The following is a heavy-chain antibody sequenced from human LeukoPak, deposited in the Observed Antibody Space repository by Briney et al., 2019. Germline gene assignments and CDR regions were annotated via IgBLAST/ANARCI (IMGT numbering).Heavy chain of an antibody. V-gene: IGHV4-59*01. D-gene: IGHD3-22*01. J-gene: IGHJ3*02. CDR2: IYYSGST. CDR3: ARVYYYDSSGVPWGAFDI. CDR1: GDSISSYY. Sequence: SETLSLTCTVSGDSISSYYWSWIRQPPRKGLEWIAYIYYSGSTNYNPSLKSRVNISVDTSKNQFSLNLSSVTAADTAVYYCARVYYYDSSGVPWGAFDIWGQGTMVTVSS.